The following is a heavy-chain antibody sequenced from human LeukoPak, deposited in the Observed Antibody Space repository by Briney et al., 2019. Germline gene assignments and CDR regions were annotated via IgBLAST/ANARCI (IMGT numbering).Heavy chain of an antibody. J-gene: IGHJ4*02. Sequence: PGRSLRLSCAASGFTFSSFAMHWVRQAPGKGLEWGAVKSYDGSNKYYADSVKGRFTISRDNSKNTLYLQMNSLRAEDTAVYYCARDRGGYDLLYYFDYWGQGTLVTVSS. CDR3: ARDRGGYDLLYYFDY. D-gene: IGHD5-12*01. V-gene: IGHV3-30*04. CDR2: KSYDGSNK. CDR1: GFTFSSFA.